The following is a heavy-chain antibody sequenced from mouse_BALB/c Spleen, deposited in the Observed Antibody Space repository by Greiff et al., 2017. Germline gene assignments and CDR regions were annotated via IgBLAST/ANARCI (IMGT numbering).Heavy chain of an antibody. CDR1: GYTFTSYW. CDR3: ARDYGFDY. J-gene: IGHJ2*01. Sequence: VQLQQSGAELAKPGASVKMSCKASGYTFTSYWMHWVKQRPGQGLEWIGYINPSTGYTEYNQKFKDKATLTADKSSSTAYMQLSSLTSEDSAVYYCARDYGFDYWGQGTTLTVSS. V-gene: IGHV1-7*01. CDR2: INPSTGYT. D-gene: IGHD1-1*02.